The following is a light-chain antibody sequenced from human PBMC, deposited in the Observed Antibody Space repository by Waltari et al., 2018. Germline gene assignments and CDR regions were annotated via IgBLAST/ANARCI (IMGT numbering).Light chain of an antibody. CDR1: SSNIGNNG. J-gene: IGLJ3*02. V-gene: IGLV1-36*01. Sequence: QSVLTQPPSISAAPRQRVTISCSGSSSNIGNNGVNWYQHFPGKAPRLLIYFNDVLPSGVSDRFSGSQSGTSASLAISGLQSEDEADYYCAVWDDSLNGLVFGGGTKLTV. CDR3: AVWDDSLNGLV. CDR2: FND.